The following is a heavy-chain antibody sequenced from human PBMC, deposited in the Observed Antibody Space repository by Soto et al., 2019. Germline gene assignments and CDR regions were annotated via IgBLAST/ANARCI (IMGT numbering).Heavy chain of an antibody. Sequence: EVQLLESGGDLVQPGGSLRLSCAASGFTFSSYAMTWVRQAPGRGLEWVSSISGSGDTTYYADSVEGRFTISRDNSKNTLYLQMNSLRAEDTAVYYCAKVKTWTYLDYWGQGTLVTFSS. J-gene: IGHJ4*02. CDR3: AKVKTWTYLDY. V-gene: IGHV3-23*01. CDR1: GFTFSSYA. D-gene: IGHD5-12*01. CDR2: ISGSGDTT.